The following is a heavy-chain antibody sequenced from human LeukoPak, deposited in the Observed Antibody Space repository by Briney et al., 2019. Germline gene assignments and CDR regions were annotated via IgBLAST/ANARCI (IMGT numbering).Heavy chain of an antibody. CDR1: GYRFTDYH. D-gene: IGHD5-24*01. Sequence: ASVKVSCKASGYRFTDYHMHWVRQAPGQGLAWMGWINPNTGGTNYAQSFQGRVTMTRDTSITTSYMELSNLLFDDTALYYCARGGHGHTQNDYWGQGTLVTVSS. J-gene: IGHJ4*02. CDR3: ARGGHGHTQNDY. V-gene: IGHV1-2*02. CDR2: INPNTGGT.